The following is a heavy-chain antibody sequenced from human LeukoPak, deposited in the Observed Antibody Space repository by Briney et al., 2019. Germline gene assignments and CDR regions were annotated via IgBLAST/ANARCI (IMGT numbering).Heavy chain of an antibody. CDR3: AKDSATWGFDS. Sequence: GGSLRLSCAASGFVFSHFNMHWVRQAQGKGLEWVAFIFYEEGKRSYSDSVKGRFTISRDISKRTLYLQMNGLRVEDTAVYYCAKDSATWGFDSWGQGTLVTVSS. D-gene: IGHD3-16*01. CDR1: GFVFSHFN. CDR2: IFYEEGKR. V-gene: IGHV3-30*02. J-gene: IGHJ4*02.